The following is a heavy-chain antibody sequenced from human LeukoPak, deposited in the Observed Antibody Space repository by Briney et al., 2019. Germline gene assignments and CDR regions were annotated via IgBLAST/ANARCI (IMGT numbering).Heavy chain of an antibody. V-gene: IGHV5-51*01. J-gene: IGHJ6*02. Sequence: GESLQISFQASGYSFAYYXIGXVRPMPGXXXXXXXXXXXXXXXTRYSPSFQGQVTTSADKSIRTAYLQWSSLETSDTARYYCARSDQLRWFGAPRRPYYYGMDVWGQGTTVTVSS. CDR1: GYSFAYYX. CDR2: XXXXXXXT. D-gene: IGHD3-10*01. CDR3: ARSDQLRWFGAPRRPYYYGMDV.